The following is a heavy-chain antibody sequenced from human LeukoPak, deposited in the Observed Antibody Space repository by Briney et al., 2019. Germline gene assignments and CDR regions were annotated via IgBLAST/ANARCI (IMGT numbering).Heavy chain of an antibody. CDR3: GRGDDAFDF. V-gene: IGHV1-18*01. J-gene: IGHJ3*01. Sequence: GASVKVSCKASGYTFSNYGIIWVRHAPGQGLEWMGLISPYNGNTNYAHKFQGRVTMTTDTSTSTVYMDLRSLRSDDTAVYYCGRGDDAFDFWGQGTMVTVSS. CDR2: ISPYNGNT. CDR1: GYTFSNYG.